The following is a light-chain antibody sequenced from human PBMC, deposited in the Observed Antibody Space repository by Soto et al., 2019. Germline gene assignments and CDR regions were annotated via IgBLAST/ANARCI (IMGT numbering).Light chain of an antibody. V-gene: IGKV1-5*03. CDR1: QNINTW. CDR3: QQYESFFPRT. Sequence: DIQMTQSPSTLSASVGDRVTITCLASQNINTWLSWHQQKPGKAPKLLIYAASTLQSGVPLRFSGTGSGTEFTLTISSLQPDDFATYYCQQYESFFPRTSGGGTKV. J-gene: IGKJ4*01. CDR2: AAS.